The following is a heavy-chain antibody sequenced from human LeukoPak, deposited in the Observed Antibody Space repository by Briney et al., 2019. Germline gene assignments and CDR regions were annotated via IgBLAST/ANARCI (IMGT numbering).Heavy chain of an antibody. CDR1: GYTFTGYD. CDR2: INPNSGGT. CDR3: ESLAVAARRGWYWFDP. V-gene: IGHV1-2*02. Sequence: SLVRVSCTASGYTFTGYDIHWVSQSPGQRRECMGGINPNSGGTNYTKDFQGRVTMTSETSISTDYMDLRRLRSDDKAVYYCESLAVAARRGWYWFDPWGKGTLVTVST. J-gene: IGHJ5*02. D-gene: IGHD6-6*01.